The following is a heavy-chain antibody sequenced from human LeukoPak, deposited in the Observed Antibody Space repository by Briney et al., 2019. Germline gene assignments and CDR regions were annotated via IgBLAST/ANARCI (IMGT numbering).Heavy chain of an antibody. D-gene: IGHD5-18*01. J-gene: IGHJ4*02. V-gene: IGHV5-51*03. CDR3: ARVNRGFTYDYTSCDL. CDR1: GYIFTNYW. Sequence: PGKSLKISCKGSGYIFTNYWIGWVRQIPGKGLEWMGIIYLGDSDTRYSPSFQGQVTISADKSISTAYLQWSSLKASDTAMYFCARVNRGFTYDYTSCDLCGQGTLVTVSS. CDR2: IYLGDSDT.